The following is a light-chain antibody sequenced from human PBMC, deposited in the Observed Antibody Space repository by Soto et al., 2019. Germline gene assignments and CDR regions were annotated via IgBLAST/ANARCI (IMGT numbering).Light chain of an antibody. CDR2: AAS. V-gene: IGKV1-39*01. CDR1: QSISSY. J-gene: IGKJ4*01. CDR3: QQSYSTLT. Sequence: DFQMTQSPSSLSASVGVRVTITCRASQSISSYLNWYQQKPGKAPKLLIYAASSLQSGVPSRFSGCGSGTDFTLTISSLQTEDFTTYYCQQSYSTLTFGGGTKVEIK.